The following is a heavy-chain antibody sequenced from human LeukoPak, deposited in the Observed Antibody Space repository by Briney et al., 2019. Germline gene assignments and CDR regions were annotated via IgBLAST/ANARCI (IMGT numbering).Heavy chain of an antibody. CDR1: GYTFTGYY. Sequence: ASVKPSCKASGYTFTGYYMHWVRKAPGQGLEWMGWINTNTGNPTYAQGFTGRFVFSLDTSVSTAYLQISSLKAEDTAVYYCARDRGPYSSSGEVWGQGTLVTVSS. CDR2: INTNTGNP. CDR3: ARDRGPYSSSGEV. J-gene: IGHJ4*02. V-gene: IGHV7-4-1*02. D-gene: IGHD6-13*01.